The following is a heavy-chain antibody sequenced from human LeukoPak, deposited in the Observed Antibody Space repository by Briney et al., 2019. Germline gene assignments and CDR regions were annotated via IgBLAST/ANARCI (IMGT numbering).Heavy chain of an antibody. J-gene: IGHJ4*02. CDR3: ARELPLTTVTTGIEY. CDR1: GFTFSSYG. Sequence: GRSLRLSCAASGFTFSSYGMHWVRQAPGKGLEWVAVIWYDGSNKYYADSVKGRFTISRDNSKNTLYLQMNSLRAEDTAVYYCARELPLTTVTTGIEYWGQGTLGTVSS. CDR2: IWYDGSNK. V-gene: IGHV3-33*01. D-gene: IGHD4-11*01.